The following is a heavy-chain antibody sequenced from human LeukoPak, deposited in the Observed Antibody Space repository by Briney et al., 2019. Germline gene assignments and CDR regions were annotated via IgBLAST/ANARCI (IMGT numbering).Heavy chain of an antibody. J-gene: IGHJ4*02. Sequence: GGSLRLSCAACGFTFSSYAMSWVRQAPGKGLEWVSAISGSGGSTYYADSVKGRFTISRDNSKNTLYLQMDSLRAEDTAVYYCAKDLAGSGSYSFDYWGQGTLVTVSS. D-gene: IGHD1-26*01. CDR2: ISGSGGST. V-gene: IGHV3-23*01. CDR3: AKDLAGSGSYSFDY. CDR1: GFTFSSYA.